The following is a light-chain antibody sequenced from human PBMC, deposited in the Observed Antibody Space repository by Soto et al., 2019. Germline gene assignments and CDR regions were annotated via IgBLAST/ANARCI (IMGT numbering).Light chain of an antibody. V-gene: IGLV4-69*01. CDR3: QTWGTGGVV. CDR1: SGHSSYA. J-gene: IGLJ2*01. Sequence: QSVLTQSPSASASLGASVKLTCTLSSGHSSYAIAWHQQQPEKGPQYLMKLNSDGSHSKGDGIPDRFSGSSSGAERYLTISSLQSEDEADYYCQTWGTGGVVFGGGTKLTVL. CDR2: LNSDGSH.